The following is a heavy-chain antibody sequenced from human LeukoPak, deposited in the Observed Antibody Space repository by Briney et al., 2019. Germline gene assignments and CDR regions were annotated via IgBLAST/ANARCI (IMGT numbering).Heavy chain of an antibody. CDR2: IWYDGRYK. CDR1: GFTFSSYG. Sequence: PGGSLRLSCAASGFTFSSYGMHWVRQAPGKGLEWVAVIWYDGRYKYYADSVKGRFTISRENSNNTLYLQMNSLRAEDTAVYYCARDNGGYNWFDPWGQGTLVTVSS. D-gene: IGHD2-8*01. CDR3: ARDNGGYNWFDP. J-gene: IGHJ5*02. V-gene: IGHV3-33*01.